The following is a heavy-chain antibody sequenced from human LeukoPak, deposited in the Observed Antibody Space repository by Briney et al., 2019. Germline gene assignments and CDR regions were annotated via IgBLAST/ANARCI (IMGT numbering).Heavy chain of an antibody. Sequence: SETLSLTCTVSGASISSYYWSWIRQSAGKGLEWIGRLSTSGSTNYNPSLKSRVTMSGDTSKNQFSLKMSSVTAADTAMYYCARHLDWSGSGTYYSAFDSWGQGTLVTVSS. CDR1: GASISSYY. CDR2: LSTSGST. J-gene: IGHJ4*02. CDR3: ARHLDWSGSGTYYSAFDS. D-gene: IGHD3-10*01. V-gene: IGHV4-4*07.